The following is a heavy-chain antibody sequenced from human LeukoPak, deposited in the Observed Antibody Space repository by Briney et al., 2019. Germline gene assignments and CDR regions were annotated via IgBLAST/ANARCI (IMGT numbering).Heavy chain of an antibody. CDR2: IYYSGST. D-gene: IGHD3-22*01. J-gene: IGHJ4*02. V-gene: IGHV4-31*03. Sequence: KPSETLSLTCTVSGGSISSGGYYWSWIRQHPGKGLEWIGYIYYSGSTYYNPSLKSRVTISVDTSKNQFSLKLSSVTAAAVAVYHCGRGVIGGGRITMIVVGDYYFDYWGQGTLVTVSS. CDR1: GGSISSGGYY. CDR3: GRGVIGGGRITMIVVGDYYFDY.